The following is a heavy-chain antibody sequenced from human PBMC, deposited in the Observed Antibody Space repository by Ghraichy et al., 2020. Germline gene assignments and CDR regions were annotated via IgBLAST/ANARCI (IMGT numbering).Heavy chain of an antibody. CDR2: IYYSGST. Sequence: SETLSPTCTVSGGSISSSSYYWGWIRQPPGKGLEWIGSIYYSGSTYYNPSLKSRVTVSVDTSKNQFSLNLSSVTAADMAVYYCARQIRASSALTSYTYFDFWGQGTLVTVSS. J-gene: IGHJ4*02. CDR1: GGSISSSSYY. D-gene: IGHD2-21*02. CDR3: ARQIRASSALTSYTYFDF. V-gene: IGHV4-39*01.